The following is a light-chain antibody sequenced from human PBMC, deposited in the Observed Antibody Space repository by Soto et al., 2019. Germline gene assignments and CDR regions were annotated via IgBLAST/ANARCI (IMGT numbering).Light chain of an antibody. CDR2: EVN. CDR3: TSYAGGNNV. CDR1: SSDVGGY. Sequence: QSVLTQPPSASGSPGQSVTISCTGTSSDVGGYVSWYQQHPGKVPKLMVYEVNKRPSGVPDRFSGSKSGNTASLTVSGLQAEDEADYYCTSYAGGNNVFGTGTKVTVL. J-gene: IGLJ1*01. V-gene: IGLV2-8*01.